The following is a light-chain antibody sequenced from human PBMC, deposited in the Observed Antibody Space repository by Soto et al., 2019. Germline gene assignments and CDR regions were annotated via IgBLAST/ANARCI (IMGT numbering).Light chain of an antibody. V-gene: IGKV1-5*03. Sequence: DIQMTQSPASLSASVGDRVTITCRASQSIDSWLVWLQQRPGKAPKLLIYMASNLESGVPSRFGGSRSGTEFTLTISSLQSEDFAVYYCQQYNNWPPITFGQGTRLEIK. CDR3: QQYNNWPPIT. CDR1: QSIDSW. CDR2: MAS. J-gene: IGKJ5*01.